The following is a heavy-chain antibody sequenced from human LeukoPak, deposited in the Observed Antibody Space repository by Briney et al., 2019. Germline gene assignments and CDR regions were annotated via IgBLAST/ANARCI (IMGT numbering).Heavy chain of an antibody. CDR3: AKDREYYDILTGLDY. D-gene: IGHD3-9*01. Sequence: PGGSLRPSCAASGFTFSSYGMHWVRQAPGKGLEWVAVISYDGSNKYYADSVKGRFTISRDNSKNTLYLQMNSLRAEDTAVYYCAKDREYYDILTGLDYWGQGTLVTVSS. V-gene: IGHV3-30*18. CDR1: GFTFSSYG. J-gene: IGHJ4*02. CDR2: ISYDGSNK.